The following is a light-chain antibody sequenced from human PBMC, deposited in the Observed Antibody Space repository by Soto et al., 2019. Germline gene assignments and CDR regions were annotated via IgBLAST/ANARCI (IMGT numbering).Light chain of an antibody. CDR3: KQLNSYPPF. CDR2: AAS. V-gene: IGKV1-9*01. J-gene: IGKJ4*01. Sequence: DIQLPQSPSFLSASVGDRVTITCRASQGISSYLAWYQQKPGKAPKLLIYAASTLQSGVPSRFSGSGPGTEFTRTVSSLQPEDFATKYCKQLNSYPPFVGGGPKVEIK. CDR1: QGISSY.